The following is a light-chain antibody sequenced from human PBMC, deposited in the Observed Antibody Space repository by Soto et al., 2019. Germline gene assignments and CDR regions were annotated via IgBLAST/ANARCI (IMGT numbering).Light chain of an antibody. CDR3: AVWDDSVSGQV. CDR1: SPNIGLYH. Sequence: QSVLTQPPSASGTPGQRVTISCSGTSPNIGLYHLSWYQHPPGTAPKLLIYMNYQRPSGVPDRFSGSKSGTSASLAISGLRSEDEADYYCAVWDDSVSGQVFGGGTKVTVL. V-gene: IGLV1-47*01. J-gene: IGLJ2*01. CDR2: MNY.